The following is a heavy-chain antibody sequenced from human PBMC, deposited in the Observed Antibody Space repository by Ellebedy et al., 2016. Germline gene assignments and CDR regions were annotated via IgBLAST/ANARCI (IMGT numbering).Heavy chain of an antibody. J-gene: IGHJ4*02. D-gene: IGHD3-10*01. CDR1: GFTFSSYA. Sequence: GGSLRLSCAASGFTFSSYAMHWVRQAPGKGLEWVSAISGSGGSTYYADSVKGRFTISRDNSKNTLYLQMNSLRAEDTAVYYCAKGGLWFGELLDYWGQGTLVTVSS. CDR2: ISGSGGST. V-gene: IGHV3-23*01. CDR3: AKGGLWFGELLDY.